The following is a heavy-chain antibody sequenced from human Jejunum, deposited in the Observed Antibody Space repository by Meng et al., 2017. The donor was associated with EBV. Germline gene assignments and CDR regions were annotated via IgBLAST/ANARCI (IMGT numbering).Heavy chain of an antibody. CDR1: GGSIRSSGYY. D-gene: IGHD2-2*01. J-gene: IGHJ5*02. Sequence: QLPLQESGPGLVKPSETLSLTCTVSGGSIRSSGYYWGWIRQPPGKGLQWIGSIYDSGTTYYNPSLRSRVTISVDTSKNQFSLKLNSVTAADTAVYYCARAGYCSSTTCPRWFDPWGQGTLVTVSS. CDR3: ARAGYCSSTTCPRWFDP. V-gene: IGHV4-39*07. CDR2: IYDSGTT.